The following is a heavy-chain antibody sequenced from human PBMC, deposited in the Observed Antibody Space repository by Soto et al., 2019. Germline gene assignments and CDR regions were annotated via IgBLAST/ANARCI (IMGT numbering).Heavy chain of an antibody. CDR3: AKDGDTAMVTSGRGYFDY. D-gene: IGHD5-18*01. CDR2: ISGSGGST. Sequence: EVQLLESGGGLVQPGGSLRLSCAASGFTFSSYAMSWVRQAPGKGLEWVSAISGSGGSTYYADSVKGRFTISRDNSKNTLYLQMNSLRAEDTAVYYCAKDGDTAMVTSGRGYFDYWGQGTLVTVSS. CDR1: GFTFSSYA. V-gene: IGHV3-23*01. J-gene: IGHJ4*02.